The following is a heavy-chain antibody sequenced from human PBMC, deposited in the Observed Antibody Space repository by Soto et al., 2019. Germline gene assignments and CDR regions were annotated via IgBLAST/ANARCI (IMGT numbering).Heavy chain of an antibody. J-gene: IGHJ6*02. D-gene: IGHD2-15*01. CDR1: GFTFGDYA. CDR3: ARSLLNRMDV. Sequence: GGSLRLSCTPSGFTFGDYAMNWVRQAPGRGLEWVGFIRSKAYGGTPEYAASVKGRFTISRDDSKTIAYLQMNSLKTEDTAVYYCARSLLNRMDVWGQGTTVTVSS. V-gene: IGHV3-49*04. CDR2: IRSKAYGGTP.